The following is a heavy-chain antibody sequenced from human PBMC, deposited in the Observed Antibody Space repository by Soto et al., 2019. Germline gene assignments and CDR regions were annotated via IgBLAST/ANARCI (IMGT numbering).Heavy chain of an antibody. J-gene: IGHJ6*02. CDR1: GFTFSLYS. V-gene: IGHV3-48*02. CDR3: ARAVTWGLDV. CDR2: ISRSSTGI. Sequence: EVQLVESGGGLVQPGGSLRLSCAASGFTFSLYSRSWVCQAPGNGLEWVSYISRSSTGIHYADSVKGRFTISRDDATNSMHLKMNSLRDGDTAVYYCARAVTWGLDVWGQGTTVSISS. D-gene: IGHD3-10*01.